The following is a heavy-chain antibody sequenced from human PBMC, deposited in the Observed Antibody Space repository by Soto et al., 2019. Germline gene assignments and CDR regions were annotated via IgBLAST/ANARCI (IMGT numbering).Heavy chain of an antibody. CDR1: GYTFTSYG. CDR3: ARACIAVAGTDVCYYYGMDV. Sequence: ASVKVSCKASGYTFTSYGISWVRQAPGQGLEWMGWISAYNGNTNYAQKLQGRVTMTTDTSTSTAYMELRSLRSDDTAVYYCARACIAVAGTDVCYYYGMDVWGQGTTVTVSS. V-gene: IGHV1-18*01. CDR2: ISAYNGNT. J-gene: IGHJ6*02. D-gene: IGHD6-19*01.